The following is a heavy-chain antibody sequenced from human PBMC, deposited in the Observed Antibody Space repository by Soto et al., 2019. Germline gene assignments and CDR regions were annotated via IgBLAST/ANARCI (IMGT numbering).Heavy chain of an antibody. CDR2: ISSSGSTI. CDR1: GFTFSDYY. CDR3: ARATYCGGDCYPDAFDI. J-gene: IGHJ3*02. V-gene: IGHV3-11*01. Sequence: PGGSLRLSCAASGFTFSDYYMSWIRQAPGKGLEWVSYISSSGSTIYYADSVKGRFTISRDNAKNSLYLQMNSLRAEDTAVYYCARATYCGGDCYPDAFDIWGQGTMVTVSS. D-gene: IGHD2-21*02.